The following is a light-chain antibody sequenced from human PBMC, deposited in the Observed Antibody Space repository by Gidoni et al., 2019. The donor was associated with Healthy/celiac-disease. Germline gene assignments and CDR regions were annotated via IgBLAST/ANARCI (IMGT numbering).Light chain of an antibody. V-gene: IGKV3-15*01. Sequence: ELVMTQSPATLSVSPGERATLSCSASQSVSSNLAWYQQKPGQAPRLLNYGASTRATGIPARFSGSGSGTEFTLTISSLQSEDFAVYYCQQYNNWPPLTFGGGTKVEIK. CDR1: QSVSSN. CDR3: QQYNNWPPLT. J-gene: IGKJ4*01. CDR2: GAS.